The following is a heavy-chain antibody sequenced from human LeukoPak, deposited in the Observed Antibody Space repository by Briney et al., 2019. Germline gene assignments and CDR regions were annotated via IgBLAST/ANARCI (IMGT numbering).Heavy chain of an antibody. V-gene: IGHV1-2*06. CDR3: ARGSSWYDYYYYMDV. J-gene: IGHJ6*03. CDR1: GYTFTGYY. D-gene: IGHD6-13*01. Sequence: ASVEVSCKASGYTFTGYYMHWVRQAPGQGLEWMGRINPNSGGTNYAQKFQGRVTMTRDTPISTAYMELSRLRSDDTAVYYCARGSSWYDYYYYMDVWGKGTTVTVSS. CDR2: INPNSGGT.